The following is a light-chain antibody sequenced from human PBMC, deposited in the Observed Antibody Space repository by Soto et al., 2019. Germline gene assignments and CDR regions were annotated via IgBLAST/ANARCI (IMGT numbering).Light chain of an antibody. J-gene: IGKJ1*01. CDR2: DAS. CDR1: QSISSW. CDR3: LQYNTYSQT. V-gene: IGKV1-5*01. Sequence: DIQMTQSPSTLFASVGDRVTITCRASQSISSWLAWYQQKPGRAPKLLIFDASSLESGAPSRFSGSGSGTEFTLTISSLQPDDFATYYCLQYNTYSQTFGQGTKVDIK.